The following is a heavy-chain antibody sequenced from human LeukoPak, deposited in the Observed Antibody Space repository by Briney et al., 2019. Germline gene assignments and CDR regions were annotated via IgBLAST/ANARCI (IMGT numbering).Heavy chain of an antibody. D-gene: IGHD1-14*01. Sequence: ASVKVSCKVSGYSLSELSMHWVRQAPGKGLEWMGGFDPEDGETFYAQNLQGRVTMTLDTSTDTAYMELSSLRSEDTAVYYCAKPAKTDYADYWGQGTLVTVSS. CDR3: AKPAKTDYADY. V-gene: IGHV1-24*01. CDR2: FDPEDGET. J-gene: IGHJ4*02. CDR1: GYSLSELS.